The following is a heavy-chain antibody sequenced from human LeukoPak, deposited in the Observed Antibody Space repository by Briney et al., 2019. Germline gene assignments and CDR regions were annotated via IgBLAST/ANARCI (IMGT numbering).Heavy chain of an antibody. J-gene: IGHJ4*02. CDR3: ASVYSSGWYFDY. CDR1: GYTFTGYY. V-gene: IGHV1-2*02. Sequence: ASVKVSCKASGYTFTGYYMHWVRQAPGQGLEWMGWINPNSGGTNFAQKFQGRVTMTRDTSISTAYMELSSLRSDDTAVYYCASVYSSGWYFDYWGQGTLVTVSS. CDR2: INPNSGGT. D-gene: IGHD6-19*01.